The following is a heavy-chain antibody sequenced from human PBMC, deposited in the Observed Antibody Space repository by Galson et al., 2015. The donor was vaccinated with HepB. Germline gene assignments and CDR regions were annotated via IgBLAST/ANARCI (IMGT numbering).Heavy chain of an antibody. J-gene: IGHJ4*02. CDR3: AHRQHTSSTWNFGYFDY. CDR1: GFSLSTSQVG. CDR2: IYWDDDK. Sequence: PALVKPTQTLTLTCTFSGFSLSTSQVGVGWIRQPPGKALEWLALIYWDDDKRYSPSLKNRLTITKDTSRNQVVLTMTNMDPVDTATYYCAHRQHTSSTWNFGYFDYWGQGTLVTVSS. V-gene: IGHV2-5*02. D-gene: IGHD6-13*01.